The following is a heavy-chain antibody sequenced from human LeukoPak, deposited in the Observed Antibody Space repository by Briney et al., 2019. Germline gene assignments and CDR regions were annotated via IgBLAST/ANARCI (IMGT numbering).Heavy chain of an antibody. Sequence: GRSLRPSCAASGSTVSSYAMSWASQDPRKWLEWVTSISGNGGSTYYTASVEGRLTLSRDNSKKTLYLQMNSLRAEDTAVYYCAKVSPNSIFGVVIPSPGAFDIWGQGTMVTVSS. D-gene: IGHD3-3*01. CDR2: ISGNGGST. V-gene: IGHV3-23*01. CDR1: GSTVSSYA. J-gene: IGHJ3*02. CDR3: AKVSPNSIFGVVIPSPGAFDI.